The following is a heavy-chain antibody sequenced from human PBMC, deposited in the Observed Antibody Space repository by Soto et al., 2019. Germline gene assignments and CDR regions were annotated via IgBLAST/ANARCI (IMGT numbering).Heavy chain of an antibody. D-gene: IGHD2-8*02. CDR3: SRDKLTDLLDY. Sequence: SETLSHTCAVSGGSISSGGYFWCWIRQPPGKGLEWIGYIYHSGSTYYNPSLKSRVTISVDTSKNQFSLKLTSVTAADTAVYYCSRDKLTDLLDYWGQGTLVTVSS. CDR1: GGSISSGGYF. V-gene: IGHV4-30-2*01. J-gene: IGHJ4*01. CDR2: IYHSGST.